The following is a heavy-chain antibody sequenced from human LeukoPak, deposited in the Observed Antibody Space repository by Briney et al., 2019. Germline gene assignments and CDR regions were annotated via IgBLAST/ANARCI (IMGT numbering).Heavy chain of an antibody. Sequence: PGGSLRLSCTAYGFTFGDYAMSWFRQAPGKGLEWVAFVRYDGNDKFYAESVKGRFTISKDTSRNTLHLQMNSLRLEDTALYYCAKDLMRDRWFGESWGQGTLVTVSS. CDR2: VRYDGNDK. D-gene: IGHD3-10*01. CDR3: AKDLMRDRWFGES. V-gene: IGHV3-30*02. J-gene: IGHJ5*02. CDR1: GFTFGDYA.